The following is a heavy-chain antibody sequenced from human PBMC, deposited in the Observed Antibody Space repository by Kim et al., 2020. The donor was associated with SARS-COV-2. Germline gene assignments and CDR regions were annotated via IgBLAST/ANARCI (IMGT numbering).Heavy chain of an antibody. CDR2: IYYSGST. V-gene: IGHV4-39*01. J-gene: IGHJ6*02. CDR3: ARLRGIAAAGTNYYYYGMDV. D-gene: IGHD6-13*01. Sequence: SETLSLTCTVSGGSISSSSYYWGWIRQPPGKGLEWIGSIYYSGSTYYNPSLKSRVTISVDTSKNQISLKLSSVTAADTAVYYCARLRGIAAAGTNYYYYGMDVWGQGTTVTVSS. CDR1: GGSISSSSYY.